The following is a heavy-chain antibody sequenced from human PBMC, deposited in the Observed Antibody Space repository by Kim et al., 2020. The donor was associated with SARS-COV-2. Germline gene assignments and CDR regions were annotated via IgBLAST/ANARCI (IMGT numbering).Heavy chain of an antibody. D-gene: IGHD4-4*01. V-gene: IGHV3-48*03. J-gene: IGHJ4*02. CDR1: GFTFSSYE. Sequence: GGSLRLSCAASGFTFSSYEMNWVRRAPGKGLEWVSYIIGSGTTIYYADSVRGRFTISRDNDKNSLYLQMNSLRAEDTAVYYCARGPNYSPFDYWGQGALVTVSS. CDR3: ARGPNYSPFDY. CDR2: IIGSGTTI.